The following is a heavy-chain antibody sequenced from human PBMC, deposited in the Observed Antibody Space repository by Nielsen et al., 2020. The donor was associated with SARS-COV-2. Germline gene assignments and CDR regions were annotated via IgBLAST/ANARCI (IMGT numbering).Heavy chain of an antibody. V-gene: IGHV1-69*13. CDR1: GGTFSSYA. Sequence: SVKVSCKASGGTFSSYAISWVRQAPGQGLEWMGGIIPIFGTANYAQKFQGRVTITADESMSTAYMELSSLRSEDTAVYYCASRHTQSYYSGWYFDLWGRGTLVTVSS. J-gene: IGHJ2*01. CDR3: ASRHTQSYYSGWYFDL. D-gene: IGHD3-10*01. CDR2: IIPIFGTA.